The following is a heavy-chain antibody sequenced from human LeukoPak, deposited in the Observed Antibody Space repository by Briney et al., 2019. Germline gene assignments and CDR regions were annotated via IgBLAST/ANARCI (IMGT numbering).Heavy chain of an antibody. CDR1: GGSITIAGYY. Sequence: ASQTLSLTCTVSGGSITIAGYYCSWIRQPPGKGLEWLGHMYYSATPYYNPSLKSRLTMSVDTSKKQFSLKLSSVTAADTAVYYCARLHIVATTYFDYWGQGTLVTVSS. V-gene: IGHV4-31*03. J-gene: IGHJ4*02. D-gene: IGHD5-12*01. CDR2: MYYSATP. CDR3: ARLHIVATTYFDY.